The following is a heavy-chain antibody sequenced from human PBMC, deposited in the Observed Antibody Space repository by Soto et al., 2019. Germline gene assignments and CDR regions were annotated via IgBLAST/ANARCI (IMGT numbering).Heavy chain of an antibody. V-gene: IGHV4-61*01. Sequence: SETLSLTCTVSGGFVNSDTHSWSWIRQTPGKRLEWIGFIYSGGSTKHPSLSSRVTMSVDTSKNQFSLKLRSVIVADTAVYHCARFVRSCSATTCSTRADVWGQGITVTVSS. CDR3: ARFVRSCSATTCSTRADV. CDR2: IYSGGST. J-gene: IGHJ6*02. D-gene: IGHD2-2*01. CDR1: GGFVNSDTHS.